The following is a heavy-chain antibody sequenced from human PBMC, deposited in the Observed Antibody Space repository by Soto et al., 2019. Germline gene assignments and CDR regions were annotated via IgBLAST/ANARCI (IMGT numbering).Heavy chain of an antibody. D-gene: IGHD3-22*01. J-gene: IGHJ4*02. CDR1: GGSISSSSYC. Sequence: SETLSLTCTVSGGSISSSSYCWGWIRQLPGKGLEWIGSIYYSGSTYYNPSLKSRVTISVDTSKNQFSLKLSSVTAADTAVYYCARRWGPYYYDSTIQNWGQGTLVTVSS. CDR2: IYYSGST. V-gene: IGHV4-39*01. CDR3: ARRWGPYYYDSTIQN.